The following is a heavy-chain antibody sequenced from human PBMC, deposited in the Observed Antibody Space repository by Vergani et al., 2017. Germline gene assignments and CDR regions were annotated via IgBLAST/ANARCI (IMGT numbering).Heavy chain of an antibody. V-gene: IGHV4-59*08. CDR3: ARLRDFWSGYYTGSDAFDI. J-gene: IGHJ3*02. CDR2: MYHSGST. D-gene: IGHD3-3*01. CDR1: GGSMSGYY. Sequence: QLHLQESGPGLVKPSQTLSLTCSVSGGSMSGYYWSWIRQPPGKELEWIGYMYHSGSTNYNPSLETRVTISVDTSKTQFSLKLSSVTAADTAVYYCARLRDFWSGYYTGSDAFDIWGQGTMVTVSS.